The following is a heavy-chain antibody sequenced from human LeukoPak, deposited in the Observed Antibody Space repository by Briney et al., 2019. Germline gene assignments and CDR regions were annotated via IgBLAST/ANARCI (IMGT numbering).Heavy chain of an antibody. CDR3: AKGTYYDMLTGPNWFDP. Sequence: GGSLRLSCEASGFPFSSYAMTCVRQAPGKGLEWVAVISYEGSNTYHVDSVRGRFTISRDNSKNTLYLQINSLRAEDTAVYYCAKGTYYDMLTGPNWFDPWGQGTLVTVSS. CDR1: GFPFSSYA. D-gene: IGHD3-9*01. V-gene: IGHV3-30*18. CDR2: ISYEGSNT. J-gene: IGHJ5*02.